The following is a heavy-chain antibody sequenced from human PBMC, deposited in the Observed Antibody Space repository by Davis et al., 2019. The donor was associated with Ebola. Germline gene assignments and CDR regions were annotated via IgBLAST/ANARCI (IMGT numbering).Heavy chain of an antibody. Sequence: SETLSLTCVVYGGSFSGYYWSWIRQPPGKGLEWIGEINHSGSTNYNPSLKSRVTISVDTSKNQFSLKLSSVTAADTAVYYCARTVRDKFGELLYYYYGMDVWGKGTTVTVSS. V-gene: IGHV4-34*01. CDR3: ARTVRDKFGELLYYYYGMDV. J-gene: IGHJ6*04. D-gene: IGHD3-10*01. CDR1: GGSFSGYY. CDR2: INHSGST.